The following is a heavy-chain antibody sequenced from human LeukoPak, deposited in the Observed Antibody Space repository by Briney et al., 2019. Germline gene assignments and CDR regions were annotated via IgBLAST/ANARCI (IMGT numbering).Heavy chain of an antibody. J-gene: IGHJ4*02. CDR3: ARDYYDSSGSPYFDY. Sequence: GGSLRLSCSASGFTFSSYAMHWVRQAPGKGLEYVSAISSNGGSTYYADSVKGRFTISRDNAKNSLYLQMNSLRAEDTAVYYCARDYYDSSGSPYFDYWGQGTLVTVSS. V-gene: IGHV3-64*04. CDR1: GFTFSSYA. D-gene: IGHD3-22*01. CDR2: ISSNGGST.